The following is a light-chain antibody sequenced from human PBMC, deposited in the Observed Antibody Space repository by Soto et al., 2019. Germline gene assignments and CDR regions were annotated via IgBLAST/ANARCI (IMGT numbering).Light chain of an antibody. Sequence: QLVLTQPPSASGPPGQRVTISCSGSTSNIGSNYVYWYQQLPGTATKLLIYSNNQRPSGVPDRFSGSKSGTSASLAICGLRSEDEADYHCAAWDDSLRGVVFGGGTKLTVL. CDR2: SNN. CDR3: AAWDDSLRGVV. CDR1: TSNIGSNY. V-gene: IGLV1-47*01. J-gene: IGLJ3*02.